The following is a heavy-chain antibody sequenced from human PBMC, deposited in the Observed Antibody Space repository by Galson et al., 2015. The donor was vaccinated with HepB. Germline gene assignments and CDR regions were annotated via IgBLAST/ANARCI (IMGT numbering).Heavy chain of an antibody. CDR1: GGTFSSYA. D-gene: IGHD2-2*01. CDR2: IIPIFGTA. CDR3: ARPIYCSSTSCYGWFDP. V-gene: IGHV1-69*13. Sequence: SVKVSCKASGGTFSSYAISWVRQAPGQGLEWMGGIIPIFGTANYAQRFQGRVTITADESTSTAYMELSSLRSEDTAVYYCARPIYCSSTSCYGWFDPWGQGTLVTVSS. J-gene: IGHJ5*02.